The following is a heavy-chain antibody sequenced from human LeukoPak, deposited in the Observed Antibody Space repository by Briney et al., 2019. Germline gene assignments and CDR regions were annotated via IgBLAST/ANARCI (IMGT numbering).Heavy chain of an antibody. D-gene: IGHD5-18*01. CDR3: ARDGALVDTAMVTDY. CDR1: GFTFSSYS. V-gene: IGHV3-21*01. CDR2: ISSSSSYI. Sequence: PGGSLRLSCAASGFTFSSYSMNWVRQAPGKGLEGVSSISSSSSYIYYADPAKGRFTISRDNAKHSLYLQMNSLRAEDTAVYYCARDGALVDTAMVTDYWGQGTLVTVSS. J-gene: IGHJ4*02.